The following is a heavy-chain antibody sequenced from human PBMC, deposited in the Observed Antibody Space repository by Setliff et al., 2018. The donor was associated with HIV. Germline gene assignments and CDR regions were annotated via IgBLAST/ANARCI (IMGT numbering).Heavy chain of an antibody. J-gene: IGHJ3*02. CDR1: GGPISGYY. D-gene: IGHD6-19*01. Sequence: SETLSLTCTVSGGPISGYYWSWVRQPPEKRLELIGFIHYSGSSDYNPTLKSRITISVDMSRNKFSLVLSAVTAAESAVYYCTRQSPVAGSGAFDIWGKVTMVTVSS. CDR3: TRQSPVAGSGAFDI. V-gene: IGHV4-59*01. CDR2: IHYSGSS.